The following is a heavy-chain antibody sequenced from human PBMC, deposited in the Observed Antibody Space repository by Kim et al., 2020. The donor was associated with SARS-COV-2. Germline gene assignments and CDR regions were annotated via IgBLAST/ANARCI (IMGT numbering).Heavy chain of an antibody. D-gene: IGHD1-26*01. CDR2: INPSGGST. CDR3: ATSGGRWAIDY. V-gene: IGHV1-46*01. Sequence: ASVKVSCKASGYTFTSYYMHWVRQAPGQGLEWMGIINPSGGSTSYAQKFQGRVTMTRDTSTSTVYMELSSLRSEDTAVYYCATSGGRWAIDYWGQGTLFTVSS. J-gene: IGHJ4*02. CDR1: GYTFTSYY.